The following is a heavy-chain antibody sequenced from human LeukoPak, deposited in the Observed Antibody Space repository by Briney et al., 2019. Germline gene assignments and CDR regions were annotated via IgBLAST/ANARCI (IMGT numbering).Heavy chain of an antibody. V-gene: IGHV3-21*01. CDR2: ISSSSSYI. CDR1: GFTFSGYN. CDR3: ARDHHDNFDY. J-gene: IGHJ4*02. Sequence: PGRSLRLSCAASGFTFSGYNMNWVRQAPGKGLEWVSSISSSSSYIYYADSVKGRFTISRDNAKNSLYLQMNSLRAEDTAVHYCARDHHDNFDYWGQGTLVTVSS. D-gene: IGHD3-9*01.